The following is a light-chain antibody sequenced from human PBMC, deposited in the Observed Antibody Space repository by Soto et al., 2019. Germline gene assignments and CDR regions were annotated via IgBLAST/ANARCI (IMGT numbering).Light chain of an antibody. CDR1: QSVDSSY. J-gene: IGKJ5*01. CDR3: QQYGSSPIT. CDR2: DAS. V-gene: IGKV3D-20*01. Sequence: EIVLTQSPGTLSLSPGERATLSCRASQSVDSSYLAWYQQNPGLAPRLLIYDASSRATGIPDRFSGSGSGTDFTLTISRLEPEDFAVYYCQQYGSSPITFGQGTRLEI.